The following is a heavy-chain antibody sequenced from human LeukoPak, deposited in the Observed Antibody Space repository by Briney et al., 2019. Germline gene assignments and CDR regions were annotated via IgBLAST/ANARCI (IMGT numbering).Heavy chain of an antibody. Sequence: SETLSLTCSVSGGSISSGDYYWSWIRQPPGKGLEWIGYIYYSGRTYYNPSLKSRVTISIDTPKNQFSLKVSSVTAADTAVYXCARVPGTGLDYWGQGTLVTVSS. CDR1: GGSISSGDYY. J-gene: IGHJ4*02. CDR3: ARVPGTGLDY. V-gene: IGHV4-30-4*01. D-gene: IGHD7-27*01. CDR2: IYYSGRT.